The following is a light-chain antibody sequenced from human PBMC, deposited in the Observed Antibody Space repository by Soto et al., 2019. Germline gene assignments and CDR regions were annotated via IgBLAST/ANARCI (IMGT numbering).Light chain of an antibody. CDR3: LLSYSGARRV. CDR2: ETT. J-gene: IGLJ3*02. V-gene: IGLV7-46*01. Sequence: QAVVTQEPSLTVSPGXXXXXXXGSSTGAVTSGHYPYWFQQKPGQAPRTVIYETTNRHSWTPARFSGSLLGGKAALTLSGAQPEDEADYYCLLSYSGARRVFGGGTKLTVL. CDR1: TGAVTSGHY.